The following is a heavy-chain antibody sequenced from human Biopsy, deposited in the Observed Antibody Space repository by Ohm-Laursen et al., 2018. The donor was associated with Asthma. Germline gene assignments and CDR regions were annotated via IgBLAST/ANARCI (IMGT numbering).Heavy chain of an antibody. Sequence: LSLTCAVSGFVFSQCGMHWVRQAPGKGLEWVAVISFDGSNKYYGDSVKGRFTIARDNSKNTVYLQMNSLRAEDTAVYYCASYEVVTAILPMDVWGQGTTVTVSS. CDR3: ASYEVVTAILPMDV. CDR2: ISFDGSNK. J-gene: IGHJ6*02. CDR1: GFVFSQCG. V-gene: IGHV3-30*03. D-gene: IGHD2-21*02.